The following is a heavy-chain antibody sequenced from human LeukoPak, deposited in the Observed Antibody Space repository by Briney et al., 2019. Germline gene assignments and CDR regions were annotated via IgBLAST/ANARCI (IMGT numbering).Heavy chain of an antibody. Sequence: WASVKVSCKASGYTFTGYYMHWVRRAPGQGLEWMGWINPNSGGTNYAQKFQGRVTVTRDTSISTAYMELSRLRSDDTAVYYCARVGAAKRSFDYWGQGTLVTVSS. V-gene: IGHV1-2*02. J-gene: IGHJ4*02. CDR3: ARVGAAKRSFDY. CDR2: INPNSGGT. CDR1: GYTFTGYY. D-gene: IGHD2-15*01.